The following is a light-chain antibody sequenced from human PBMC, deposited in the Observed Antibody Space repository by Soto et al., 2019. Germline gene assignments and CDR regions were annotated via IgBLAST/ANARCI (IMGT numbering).Light chain of an antibody. Sequence: EIVMPQSPATLSVSPGDRATLSCRASPSISNYLAWYQQKPGQAPRLIIFDAYTRATGIPARFSGSGSGTEFTLTISSPQSEDSAVYYCQQFNRWPATFGQGTKVDIK. V-gene: IGKV3-15*01. CDR1: PSISNY. CDR2: DAY. J-gene: IGKJ1*01. CDR3: QQFNRWPAT.